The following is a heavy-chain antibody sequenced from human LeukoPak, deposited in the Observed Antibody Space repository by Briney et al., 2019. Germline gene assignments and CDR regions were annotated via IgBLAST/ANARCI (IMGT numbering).Heavy chain of an antibody. CDR3: GRLPRVGGFIYGMDV. J-gene: IGHJ6*02. V-gene: IGHV3-7*01. CDR1: GFTFSSYW. CDR2: IKQDGSEK. Sequence: GGSLRLSCAASGFTFSSYWMSWVRQAPGKGLEWVANIKQDGSEKYYVDSVKGRFTISRDNAKNSLYLQMNSLRAEDTAVYYWGRLPRVGGFIYGMDVGGQGTRVTVP. D-gene: IGHD3-10*01.